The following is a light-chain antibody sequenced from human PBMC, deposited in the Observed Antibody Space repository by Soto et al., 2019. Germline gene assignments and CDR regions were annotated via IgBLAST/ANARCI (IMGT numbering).Light chain of an antibody. Sequence: IVLTQSPGTLSLSPGERATLSCRASQSVSSSYLAWYQQKPGQAPRLLIYGASIRATGIPDRFSGSGSGTDFTLTISRLEPEDFAVYYCQQYGSSMGYTFGQGTKLEIK. V-gene: IGKV3-20*01. CDR3: QQYGSSMGYT. J-gene: IGKJ2*01. CDR2: GAS. CDR1: QSVSSSY.